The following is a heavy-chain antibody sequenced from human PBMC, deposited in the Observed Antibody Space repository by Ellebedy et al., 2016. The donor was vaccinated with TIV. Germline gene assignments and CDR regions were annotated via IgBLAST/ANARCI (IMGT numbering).Heavy chain of an antibody. CDR1: GFTFTNYA. CDR3: ARVRVGYCSSTSCPYAKWFDP. CDR2: ISGSGGST. V-gene: IGHV3-23*01. Sequence: GESLKISCAASGFTFTNYAMIWVRQAPGKGLEWVSAISGSGGSTYYADSVKGRFTISRDNAKNSLYLQMNSLRAEDTAVYYCARVRVGYCSSTSCPYAKWFDPWGQGTLVTVSS. J-gene: IGHJ5*02. D-gene: IGHD2-2*01.